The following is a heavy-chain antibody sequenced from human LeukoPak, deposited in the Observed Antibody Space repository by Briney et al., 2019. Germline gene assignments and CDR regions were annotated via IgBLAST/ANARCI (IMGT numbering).Heavy chain of an antibody. J-gene: IGHJ4*02. Sequence: ASVKVSCKTSGYTFTSFGISWERQAPGQGLEWMGWISGYNSNTKYVQKVQGRVTMTTDTSTSTAYMELRSLRSDDTAVYYCARDDYYYGSGSTNHFDYWGQGTLVTVSS. V-gene: IGHV1-18*01. CDR1: GYTFTSFG. CDR2: ISGYNSNT. CDR3: ARDDYYYGSGSTNHFDY. D-gene: IGHD3-10*01.